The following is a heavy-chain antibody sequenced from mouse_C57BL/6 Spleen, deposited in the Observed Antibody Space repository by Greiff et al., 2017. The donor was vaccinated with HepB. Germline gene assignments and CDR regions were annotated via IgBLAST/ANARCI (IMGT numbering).Heavy chain of an antibody. Sequence: EVQGVESGGGLVKPGGSLKLSCAASGFTFSDYGMHWVRQAPEKGLEWVAYISSGSSTIYYADTVKGRFTISRDNAKNTLFLQMTSLRSEDTAMYYCATYGNYVGNAMDYWGQGTSVTVSS. D-gene: IGHD2-1*01. CDR3: ATYGNYVGNAMDY. CDR1: GFTFSDYG. J-gene: IGHJ4*01. V-gene: IGHV5-17*01. CDR2: ISSGSSTI.